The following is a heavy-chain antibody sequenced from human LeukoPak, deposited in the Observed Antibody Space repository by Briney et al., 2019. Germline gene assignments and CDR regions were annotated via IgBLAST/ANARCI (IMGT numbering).Heavy chain of an antibody. D-gene: IGHD4-17*01. CDR3: ARDSRGGDYVLDY. V-gene: IGHV1-2*02. CDR2: INPNSGGT. CDR1: GYTFTGYY. Sequence: ASVKVSCKASGYTFTGYYMHWVRQAPGQGLEWMGWINPNSGGTNYAQKFQGRVTMTRDTSISTAYMELSRLRSDDTAVYYCARDSRGGDYVLDYWGQGTLVTVSS. J-gene: IGHJ4*02.